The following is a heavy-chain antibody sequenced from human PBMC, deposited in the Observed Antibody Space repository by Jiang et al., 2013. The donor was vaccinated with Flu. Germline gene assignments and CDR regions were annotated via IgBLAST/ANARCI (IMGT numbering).Heavy chain of an antibody. V-gene: IGHV1-18*01. CDR1: GYSFTNYG. Sequence: SVKVSCKASGYSFTNYGITWVRQAPGQGLEWMGWISAYNGKTNYAQKLQGRVTMTTDTSTSTAYMELRSLRSDDTAVYYCARLANYYGPEGYFDYWGQGTLVTVSS. J-gene: IGHJ4*02. CDR3: ARLANYYGPEGYFDY. CDR2: ISAYNGKT. D-gene: IGHD3-10*01.